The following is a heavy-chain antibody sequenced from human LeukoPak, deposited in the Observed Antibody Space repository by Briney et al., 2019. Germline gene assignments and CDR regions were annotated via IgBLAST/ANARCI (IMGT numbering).Heavy chain of an antibody. CDR2: VNHSGST. V-gene: IGHV4-34*01. D-gene: IGHD3-10*01. Sequence: SETLSLTCAVYGGSFSGYYWSWIRQPPGKGLEWIGEVNHSGSTNYNPSLKSRVTISVDTSKNQFSLKLSSVTAADTAVYYCASGSGSPQHYYYYGMDVWGQGTTVTVSS. CDR1: GGSFSGYY. J-gene: IGHJ6*02. CDR3: ASGSGSPQHYYYYGMDV.